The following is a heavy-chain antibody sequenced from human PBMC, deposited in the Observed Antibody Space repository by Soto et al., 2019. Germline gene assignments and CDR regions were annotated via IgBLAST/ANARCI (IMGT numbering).Heavy chain of an antibody. CDR3: AHSRITMVRGVIIDAFDI. Sequence: QITLKESGPTLVNPTQTLMLTCTFSGFSLSTSGVGVGWIRQPPGKALEWLALIYWDDDKRYSPSLKSRLTITKDTSKNQVVLTMTNMDPVDTATYYCAHSRITMVRGVIIDAFDIWGQGTMVTVSS. CDR2: IYWDDDK. V-gene: IGHV2-5*02. CDR1: GFSLSTSGVG. J-gene: IGHJ3*02. D-gene: IGHD3-10*01.